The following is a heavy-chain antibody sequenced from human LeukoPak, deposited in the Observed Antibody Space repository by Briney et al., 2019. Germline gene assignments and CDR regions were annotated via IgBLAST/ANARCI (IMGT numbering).Heavy chain of an antibody. CDR1: GGSIASTSYY. Sequence: PSETLSLTCTVSGGSIASTSYYWGWIRQPPGEGLEWIGSIYYSGSTYYNPSLKRRVTISVDTSKNQFSLKLSSVTAADTAVYYCARGLGIAARAPPKYWGQGTLVTVSS. CDR2: IYYSGST. V-gene: IGHV4-39*07. CDR3: ARGLGIAARAPPKY. J-gene: IGHJ4*02. D-gene: IGHD6-6*01.